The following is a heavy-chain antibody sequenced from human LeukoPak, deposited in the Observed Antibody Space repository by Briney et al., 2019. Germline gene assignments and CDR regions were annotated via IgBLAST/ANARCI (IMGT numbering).Heavy chain of an antibody. V-gene: IGHV3-74*01. J-gene: IGHJ4*02. Sequence: GGSLRLSCAASGFTFSTYWMHWARQAPGKGLVWVARITSDGSRTSYADSVKDRLTISRDNAKNTLYLQMNSLRAEDTAVYYCARDTMAVPGDVDYWGQGTLVTVSS. CDR1: GFTFSTYW. CDR3: ARDTMAVPGDVDY. D-gene: IGHD3-10*01. CDR2: ITSDGSRT.